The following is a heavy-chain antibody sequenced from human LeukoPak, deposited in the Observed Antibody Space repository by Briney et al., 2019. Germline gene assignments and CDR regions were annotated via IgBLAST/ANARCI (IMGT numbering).Heavy chain of an antibody. V-gene: IGHV4-30-4*01. CDR2: IYYSGST. J-gene: IGHJ4*02. CDR1: GGSISSGDYY. Sequence: SETLSLTCTVSGGSISSGDYYWSWVRQPPGKGLEWIGYIYYSGSTYYNPSLKSRVTISVDTPKNQFSLKLSSVTAADTAVYYCARYSLGYCSSTSCYTNFDYWGQGTLVTVSS. D-gene: IGHD2-2*02. CDR3: ARYSLGYCSSTSCYTNFDY.